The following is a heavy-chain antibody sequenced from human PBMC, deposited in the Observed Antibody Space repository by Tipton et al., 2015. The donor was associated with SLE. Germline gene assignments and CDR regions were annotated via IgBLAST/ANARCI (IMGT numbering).Heavy chain of an antibody. CDR3: ARSDGGY. J-gene: IGHJ4*02. CDR2: IHSSGST. CDR1: GGSINSFY. D-gene: IGHD3-16*01. Sequence: TLSLTCTVSGGSINSFYWSWIRQPPGKGLEWIGDIHSSGSTNYNSSLESRVTISIDTSRNQFSLKLTSVTAADTAVYYCARSDGGYWGQGTLVTVSS. V-gene: IGHV4-59*01.